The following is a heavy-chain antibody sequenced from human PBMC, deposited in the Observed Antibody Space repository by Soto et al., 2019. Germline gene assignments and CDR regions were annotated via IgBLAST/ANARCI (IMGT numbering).Heavy chain of an antibody. J-gene: IGHJ6*03. V-gene: IGHV4-59*08. Sequence: SETLSLTCTVSGGSISSYYWSWIRQPPGKGLEWIGYIYYSGSTNYNPSLKSRVTISVDTSKNQFSLKLSSVTAADTAVYYCASHCTSTSCLPPPRDYYYYYYLDIWGKGTTLSVS. CDR2: IYYSGST. CDR3: ASHCTSTSCLPPPRDYYYYYYLDI. D-gene: IGHD2-2*01. CDR1: GGSISSYY.